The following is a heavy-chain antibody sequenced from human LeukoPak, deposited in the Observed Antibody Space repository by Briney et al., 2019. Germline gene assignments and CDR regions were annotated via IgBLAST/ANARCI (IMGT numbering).Heavy chain of an antibody. J-gene: IGHJ6*02. V-gene: IGHV7-4-1*02. CDR1: GYTFTSYG. Sequence: GASVKVSCKASGYTFTSYGISWVRQAPGQGLEWMGWINTNTGNPTYAQGFTGRFVFSLDTSVSTAYLQISSLKAEDTAVYYCARIVVPAAIPEGYYYGMDVWGQGTTVTVSS. D-gene: IGHD2-2*02. CDR2: INTNTGNP. CDR3: ARIVVPAAIPEGYYYGMDV.